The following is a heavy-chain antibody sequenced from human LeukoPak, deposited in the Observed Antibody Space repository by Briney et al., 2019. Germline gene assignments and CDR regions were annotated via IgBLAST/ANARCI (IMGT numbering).Heavy chain of an antibody. CDR2: ISSSSSYI. D-gene: IGHD3-9*01. CDR3: ARGTTLRYFDWLLSTLDAFDI. Sequence: GGSLRLSCAASGFTFSSYSMNWVRQAPGKGLEWVSSISSSSSYIHYADSVKGRFTISRDNAKNSLYLQMNSLRAEDTAVYYCARGTTLRYFDWLLSTLDAFDIWGQGTMVTVSS. V-gene: IGHV3-21*01. CDR1: GFTFSSYS. J-gene: IGHJ3*02.